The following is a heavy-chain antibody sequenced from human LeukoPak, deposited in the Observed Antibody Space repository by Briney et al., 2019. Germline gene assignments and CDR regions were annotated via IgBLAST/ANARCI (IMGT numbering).Heavy chain of an antibody. V-gene: IGHV4-59*01. CDR1: GVSISSYY. CDR2: IYYSGST. CDR3: ARENYDFWSGPVYYYYYYMDV. J-gene: IGHJ6*03. D-gene: IGHD3-3*01. Sequence: PSETLSLTCTVSGVSISSYYWSWIRQPPGKGLEWIGYIYYSGSTNYNPPLKSRVTISVDTSKNQFSLKLSSVTAADTAVYYCARENYDFWSGPVYYYYYYMDVWGKGTTVTVSS.